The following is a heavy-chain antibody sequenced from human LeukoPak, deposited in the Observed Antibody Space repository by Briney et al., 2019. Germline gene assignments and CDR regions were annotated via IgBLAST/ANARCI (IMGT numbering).Heavy chain of an antibody. V-gene: IGHV1-2*02. CDR3: ARDRNFDY. J-gene: IGHJ4*02. D-gene: IGHD1-14*01. CDR2: INPASGGT. CDR1: GYTFSGHY. Sequence: GASVKVSCKASGYTFSGHYMHWVRQAPGQGLEWMGWINPASGGTNSAQKFQGRVTMTRDTSISTAYMELTRLTSDDTAVYYCARDRNFDYWGQGTLVAVSS.